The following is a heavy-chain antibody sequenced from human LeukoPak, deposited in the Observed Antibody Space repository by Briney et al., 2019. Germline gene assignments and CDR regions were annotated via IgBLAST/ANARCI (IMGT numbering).Heavy chain of an antibody. Sequence: SETLSLTCTVSGGSISSYYWSWIRQPPGKGLEWIGYIYYSGSTNYNPSLRSRVTISVDTSKNQFSLKLSSVTAADTAVYYCARSGYSYGADAFDIWGQGTMVTVSS. CDR1: GGSISSYY. CDR2: IYYSGST. V-gene: IGHV4-59*01. D-gene: IGHD5-18*01. CDR3: ARSGYSYGADAFDI. J-gene: IGHJ3*02.